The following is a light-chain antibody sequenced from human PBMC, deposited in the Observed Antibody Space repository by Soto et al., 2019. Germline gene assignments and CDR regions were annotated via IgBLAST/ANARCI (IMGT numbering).Light chain of an antibody. CDR2: DVS. CDR1: SSDVGGYNY. V-gene: IGLV2-11*01. Sequence: VLTQPRSVSGSPGQSVTISCTGTSSDVGGYNYVSWYQQHPGKAPKLMTYDVSKRPSGVPDRFSGSKSGNTASLTISGLQAEHEAAYYCCSYAGSYTYVFGTGTKVTVL. J-gene: IGLJ1*01. CDR3: CSYAGSYTYV.